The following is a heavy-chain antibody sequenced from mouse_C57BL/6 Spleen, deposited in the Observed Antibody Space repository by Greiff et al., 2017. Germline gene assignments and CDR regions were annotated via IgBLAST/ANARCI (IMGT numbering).Heavy chain of an antibody. J-gene: IGHJ1*03. CDR2: LDPENGDT. Sequence: EVQLQQSGAELVRPGASVKLSCTASGFNIKDDYMHWVKQRPEQGLEWIGWLDPENGDTEYASKFQGKATITADTSSNTAYLQLSSLTSEDTAVYYCTTLLRSYFDVWGTGTTVTVSS. V-gene: IGHV14-4*01. CDR1: GFNIKDDY. D-gene: IGHD1-1*01. CDR3: TTLLRSYFDV.